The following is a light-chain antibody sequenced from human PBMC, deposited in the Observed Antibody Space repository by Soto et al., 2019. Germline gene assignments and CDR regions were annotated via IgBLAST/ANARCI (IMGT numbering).Light chain of an antibody. Sequence: QSALTQPPSASGSPGQSVTISCTGTKSDIGVYDFVSWYQHHPGKAPRLIIYEVDQRPSGVPDRFSGSKSGNTASLTVSGLQAEDEDDYFCKSYAGSNTYVFGSGTKLTVL. CDR2: EVD. CDR3: KSYAGSNTYV. CDR1: KSDIGVYDF. V-gene: IGLV2-8*01. J-gene: IGLJ1*01.